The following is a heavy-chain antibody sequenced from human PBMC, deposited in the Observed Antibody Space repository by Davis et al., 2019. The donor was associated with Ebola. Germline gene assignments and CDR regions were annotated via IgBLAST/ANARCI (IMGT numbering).Heavy chain of an antibody. V-gene: IGHV3-21*01. D-gene: IGHD5-18*01. CDR2: ISSSSSYI. CDR1: GFTFSSYS. J-gene: IGHJ4*02. Sequence: GESLKISCAASGFTFSSYSMNWVRQAPGKGLEWVSSISSSSSYIYYADSVKGRFTISRDNSKNTLYLQMNSLRAEDTAVYYCAKGLDTAMVTEDYWGQGTLVTVSS. CDR3: AKGLDTAMVTEDY.